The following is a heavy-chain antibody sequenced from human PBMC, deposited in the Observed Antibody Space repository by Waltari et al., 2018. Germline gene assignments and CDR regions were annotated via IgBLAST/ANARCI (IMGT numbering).Heavy chain of an antibody. D-gene: IGHD4-17*01. CDR2: SRNTGENI. CDR3: AQDTSVTSGTGDFQH. CDR1: GLNFYYYA. Sequence: DVHLLESGGGLVQPGGSLRLSCAASGLNFYYYAMSWVRQVRGKGLGWVSTSRNTGENIDYADSVRGRFTMSRDNAENTLFLQMKSLRAEDTAVYYCAQDTSVTSGTGDFQHWGQGTLVTVTS. J-gene: IGHJ1*01. V-gene: IGHV3-23*01.